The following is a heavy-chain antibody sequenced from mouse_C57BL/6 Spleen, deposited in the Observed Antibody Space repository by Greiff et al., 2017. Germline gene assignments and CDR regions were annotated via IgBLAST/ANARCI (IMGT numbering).Heavy chain of an antibody. CDR1: GYTFTDYN. Sequence: VQLQQSGPELVKPGASVKMSCKASGYTFTDYNMHWVKQSHGKSLEWIGYINPNNGGTSYNQKFKGKATLTVNKSSSTAYMELRSLTSEDSAVYYCANSIPDYEKGFEVWGTGTTVTVSS. J-gene: IGHJ1*03. CDR2: INPNNGGT. V-gene: IGHV1-22*01. D-gene: IGHD2-4*01. CDR3: ANSIPDYEKGFEV.